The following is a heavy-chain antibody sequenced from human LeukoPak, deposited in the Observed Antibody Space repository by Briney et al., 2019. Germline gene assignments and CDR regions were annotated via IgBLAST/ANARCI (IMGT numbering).Heavy chain of an antibody. CDR2: ISSSSSYI. CDR3: ARDRTRHTASTSGIKY. J-gene: IGHJ4*02. D-gene: IGHD3-3*01. V-gene: IGHV3-21*01. CDR1: GFTFSSYS. Sequence: GGSLRLSCAASGFTFSSYSMNWVRQAPGKGLERVSSISSSSSYIYYADSVKGRFTISRDNAKNSLYLQMNSLRAEDTAVYYCARDRTRHTASTSGIKYWGQGTLVTVSS.